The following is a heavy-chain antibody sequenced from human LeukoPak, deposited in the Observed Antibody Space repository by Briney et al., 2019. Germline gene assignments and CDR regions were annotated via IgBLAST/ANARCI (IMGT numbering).Heavy chain of an antibody. V-gene: IGHV3-23*01. CDR3: ARDVANLGYFDY. CDR1: GFTFSSYA. Sequence: PGGSLRLSCAASGFTFSSYAMSWVRQAPGKGLEWVSTISGSGSSTYYADSVKGRFTISRDNSKNTLYLQMNSLRAEDTAVYYCARDVANLGYFDYWGQGTLVTVSS. D-gene: IGHD7-27*01. J-gene: IGHJ4*02. CDR2: ISGSGSST.